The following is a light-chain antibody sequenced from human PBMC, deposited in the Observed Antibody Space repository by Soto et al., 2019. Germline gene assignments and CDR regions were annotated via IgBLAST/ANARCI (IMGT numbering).Light chain of an antibody. CDR3: QQYNNWPPWT. Sequence: EIVMTQSPATLSVSPGERATLSCRASQSVSSNLAWYQQKPGQAPRLLIYGASTRATGIPARFSGSGSGTEFTITISSLQSEDFEVYYCQQYNNWPPWTFGQGTQVEIK. CDR1: QSVSSN. J-gene: IGKJ1*01. V-gene: IGKV3-15*01. CDR2: GAS.